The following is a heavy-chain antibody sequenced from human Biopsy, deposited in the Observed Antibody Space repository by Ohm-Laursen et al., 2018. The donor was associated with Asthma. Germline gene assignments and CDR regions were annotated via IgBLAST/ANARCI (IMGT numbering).Heavy chain of an antibody. D-gene: IGHD3-3*02. V-gene: IGHV3-7*01. J-gene: IGHJ1*01. Sequence: SLRLSCAASGFTFGDYRMSWVRQVPGKGLEWVANIKHDGTEKNHVDSLEGRFTISRDNAKNSLYLQMNSLRAEDTAVYYCARTFHFWSPYHAEHYQLWGQGTLVTVSS. CDR1: GFTFGDYR. CDR3: ARTFHFWSPYHAEHYQL. CDR2: IKHDGTEK.